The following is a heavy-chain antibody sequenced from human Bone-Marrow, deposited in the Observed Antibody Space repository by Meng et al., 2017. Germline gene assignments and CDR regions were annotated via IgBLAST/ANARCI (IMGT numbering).Heavy chain of an antibody. V-gene: IGHV2-5*02. CDR3: AHRHLVRGVIIDY. CDR1: GFYTNTNGWG. Sequence: NEFGSTQVGPPPTLTQACTYSGFYTNTNGWGGRLLRQPPSKYLERFGIIDSEDHKGYSPSLKSTPNINKDNSKNPVVLTMTNMDTVDTSTYFCAHRHLVRGVIIDYWGQGTLVTVSS. CDR2: IDSEDHK. J-gene: IGHJ4*02. D-gene: IGHD3-10*01.